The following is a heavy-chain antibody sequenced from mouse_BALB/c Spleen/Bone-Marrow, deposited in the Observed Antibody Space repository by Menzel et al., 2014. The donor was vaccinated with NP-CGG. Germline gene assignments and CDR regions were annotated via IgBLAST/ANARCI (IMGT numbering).Heavy chain of an antibody. Sequence: VQLQQSGAELVKPGASVKLSCTASVFNIKDTYMHWVKQRPEQGLEWIGRIDPANGNTKYDPKFQGKATLTADTSSNTAYLQLSSLTSEDTAVYCCSSFYRYDRRFAYWGQGTLVTVSA. CDR1: VFNIKDTY. D-gene: IGHD2-14*01. CDR2: IDPANGNT. J-gene: IGHJ3*01. V-gene: IGHV14-3*02. CDR3: SSFYRYDRRFAY.